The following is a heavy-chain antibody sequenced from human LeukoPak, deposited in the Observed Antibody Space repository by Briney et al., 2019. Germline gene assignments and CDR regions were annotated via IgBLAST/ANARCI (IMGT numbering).Heavy chain of an antibody. J-gene: IGHJ4*02. D-gene: IGHD2-15*01. CDR1: GFAFSINN. CDR3: AREIGGFDY. CDR2: ISSGTTTI. Sequence: PGGSLRLSCVASGFAFSINNMNWVRQAPGKGLEWVSYISSGTTTIYYADSVKGRFTISRDNAKNTLYLQMISLRDEDTAVYYCAREIGGFDYWGQGTPVTVSS. V-gene: IGHV3-48*02.